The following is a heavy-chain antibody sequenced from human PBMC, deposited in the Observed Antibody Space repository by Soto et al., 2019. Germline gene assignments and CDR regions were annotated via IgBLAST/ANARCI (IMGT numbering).Heavy chain of an antibody. J-gene: IGHJ5*02. D-gene: IGHD3-16*01. V-gene: IGHV2-5*02. Sequence: QITLKESGPTLVKPTQTLTLTCTFSGFSLTTRGVGVGWIRQPPGKALECLALIYWDDDKRYSPSLQSRLSITQDTSKHQVVLTMTNVDPVDTATYYCAHIPNYYQYDWFAPWGQGTLVSVSS. CDR2: IYWDDDK. CDR1: GFSLTTRGVG. CDR3: AHIPNYYQYDWFAP.